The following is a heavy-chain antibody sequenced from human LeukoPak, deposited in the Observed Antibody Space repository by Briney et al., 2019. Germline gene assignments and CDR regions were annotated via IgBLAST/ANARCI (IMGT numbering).Heavy chain of an antibody. CDR2: ISSSSSYI. J-gene: IGHJ4*02. D-gene: IGHD3-10*01. Sequence: GGTLRLSCAASGFTFSSYGMAWVRQAPGKGLEWVSSISSSSSYIYYADSVKGRFTISRDNAKNSLYLQMNSLRAEDTAVYYCARVSGSGSYYNAFWGQGTLVTVSS. CDR1: GFTFSSYG. V-gene: IGHV3-21*01. CDR3: ARVSGSGSYYNAF.